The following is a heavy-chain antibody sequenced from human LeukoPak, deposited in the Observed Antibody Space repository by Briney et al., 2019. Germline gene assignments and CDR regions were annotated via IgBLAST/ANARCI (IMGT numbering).Heavy chain of an antibody. CDR3: ARDRDFWSGYYNDY. Sequence: GGPLRLSCAASGFTFSSYWMSWVRQAPGKGLEWVANIKQDGSEKYYVDSVKGRFTVSRDNAKNSLYLQMNSLRAEDTAVYYCARDRDFWSGYYNDYWGQGTLVTVSS. CDR2: IKQDGSEK. D-gene: IGHD3-3*01. J-gene: IGHJ4*02. CDR1: GFTFSSYW. V-gene: IGHV3-7*05.